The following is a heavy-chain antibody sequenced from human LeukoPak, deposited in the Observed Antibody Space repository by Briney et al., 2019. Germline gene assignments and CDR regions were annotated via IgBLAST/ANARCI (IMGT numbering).Heavy chain of an antibody. CDR3: AREGGPYRPLDY. CDR1: GGSITITNY. J-gene: IGHJ4*02. Sequence: SETLSLTCGVSGGSITITNYWTWVRQPPGKGLEWIGEVDLQGSTNYNPSLMGRVAISVDTSETHISLQLTSVTAADTAVYYCAREGGPYRPLDYSGQGTLVTVSS. V-gene: IGHV4-4*02. CDR2: VDLQGST.